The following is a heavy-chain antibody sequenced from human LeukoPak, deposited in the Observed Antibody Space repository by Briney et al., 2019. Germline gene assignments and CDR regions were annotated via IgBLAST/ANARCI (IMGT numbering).Heavy chain of an antibody. CDR3: AKDGDYYGSGSYYMDY. J-gene: IGHJ4*02. D-gene: IGHD3-10*01. V-gene: IGHV3-30*18. CDR1: GFAFSSYG. CDR2: ISYDGSNK. Sequence: GRSLRLSCAASGFAFSSYGMHWVRQALGKGLEWVAVISYDGSNKYYADSVKGRFTISRDNSKNTLYLQMNSLRAEDTAVYYCAKDGDYYGSGSYYMDYWGQGTLVTVSS.